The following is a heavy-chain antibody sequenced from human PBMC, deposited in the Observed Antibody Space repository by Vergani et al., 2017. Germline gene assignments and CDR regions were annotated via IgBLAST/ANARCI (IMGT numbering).Heavy chain of an antibody. V-gene: IGHV4-61*02. CDR3: AREAYCSSTSCPHDAFDI. CDR1: GASIRSSNYY. CDR2: IYTSGST. Sequence: QLQESGPGLVKPSATLSLTCSVSGASIRSSNYYWSWIRQPAGKGLEWIGRIYTSGSTNYSPSLKSRVSMSLDTSKNQFSLKLSSVTAADTAVFYCAREAYCSSTSCPHDAFDIWGQGTMVTVSS. J-gene: IGHJ3*02. D-gene: IGHD2-2*01.